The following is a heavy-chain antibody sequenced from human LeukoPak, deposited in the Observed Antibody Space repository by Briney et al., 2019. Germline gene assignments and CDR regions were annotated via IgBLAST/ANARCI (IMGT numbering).Heavy chain of an antibody. Sequence: PSETLSLTCTVSGGSISSSSHYWGWIRQPPGKGLEWIGSIYYSGTTAYNPSLKSRVTISVDTSKNQFSLKLSFVTAADTAVYYCVRWQSGSMFHPPWGQGTLVTVSS. D-gene: IGHD3-10*02. CDR3: VRWQSGSMFHPP. CDR1: GGSISSSSHY. CDR2: IYYSGTT. J-gene: IGHJ5*02. V-gene: IGHV4-39*01.